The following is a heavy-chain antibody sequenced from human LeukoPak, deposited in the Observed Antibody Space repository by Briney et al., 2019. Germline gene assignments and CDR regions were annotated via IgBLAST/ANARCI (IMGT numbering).Heavy chain of an antibody. V-gene: IGHV3-7*01. CDR2: INPDGSGK. J-gene: IGHJ4*02. Sequence: PGGSLRLSCAASGFTFSSYAMSWVRQAPGKGLEWVANINPDGSGKYFVDSVKGRFSISRDNANNLVFLQMSSLRAEDTALYYCMSGSGYWGQGTLVTVSS. D-gene: IGHD2-15*01. CDR3: MSGSGY. CDR1: GFTFSSYA.